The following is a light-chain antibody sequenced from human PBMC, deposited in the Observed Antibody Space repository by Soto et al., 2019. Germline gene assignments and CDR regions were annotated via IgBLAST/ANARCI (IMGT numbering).Light chain of an antibody. V-gene: IGKV1-5*03. CDR3: QQSYTMPYT. Sequence: DIQMTQSPSTLSASVGDRVTITCRASQSISNWLAWYQQKPGKAPKFLIYKTSTLESGVPSRFSGSGSGTEFTLTISSLQPEDFATFYCQQSYTMPYTFGQGTRLEIK. J-gene: IGKJ5*01. CDR1: QSISNW. CDR2: KTS.